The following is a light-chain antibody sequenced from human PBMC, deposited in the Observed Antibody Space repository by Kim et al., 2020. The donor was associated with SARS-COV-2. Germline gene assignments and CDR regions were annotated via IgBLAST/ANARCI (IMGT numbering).Light chain of an antibody. CDR3: ASWDDRLSGWV. J-gene: IGLJ3*02. CDR2: RNN. Sequence: QSVLTQPPSASGTPGQRVTISCSGSSSNIGSNHVYWYQQLPGTAPKLLIHRNNQRPSGVPDRFSGSKSGTSASLAISGLRSENETDYYCASWDDRLSGWVFGGWTQLTVL. CDR1: SSNIGSNH. V-gene: IGLV1-47*01.